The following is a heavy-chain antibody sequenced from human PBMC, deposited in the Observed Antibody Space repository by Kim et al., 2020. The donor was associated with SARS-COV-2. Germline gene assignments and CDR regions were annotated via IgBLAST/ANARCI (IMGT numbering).Heavy chain of an antibody. CDR2: ISYDRTDK. Sequence: GGSLRLSCEASGFTFSSSAMHWVRQAPGKGLEWVSVISYDRTDKYYADSVQGRFTISRDNSKNTVYVQMNSLRPEDTAVYYCERSLGASYYYAMDVWGQGTTVTVSS. CDR3: ERSLGASYYYAMDV. D-gene: IGHD1-26*01. V-gene: IGHV3-30*04. J-gene: IGHJ6*02. CDR1: GFTFSSSA.